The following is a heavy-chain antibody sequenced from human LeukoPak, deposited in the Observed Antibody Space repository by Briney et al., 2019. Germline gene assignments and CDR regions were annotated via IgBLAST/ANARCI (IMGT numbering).Heavy chain of an antibody. D-gene: IGHD5-12*01. CDR2: IYDTGST. CDR1: GGSIFSYY. Sequence: SETLSLTCTVSGGSIFSYYWSWIRQPPGKGLEWIGYIYDTGSTNYNPSLKSRVTMSVDTSKNQFSLKLSSVAAADTAVYYCARDLLHRGYAFDIWGQGTMVTVSS. CDR3: ARDLLHRGYAFDI. V-gene: IGHV4-59*01. J-gene: IGHJ3*02.